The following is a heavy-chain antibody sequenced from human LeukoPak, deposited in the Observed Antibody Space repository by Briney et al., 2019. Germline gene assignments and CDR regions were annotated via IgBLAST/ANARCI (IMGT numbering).Heavy chain of an antibody. CDR3: ARDHYSSGPYYFDY. V-gene: IGHV3-30-3*01. Sequence: GGSLRLSCAASGFTFSSYALHWVRQAPNKGPEWVAIVSYDGSIKYYADSVKGRFTISRDNSKNTLYLQMNSLRAEDTAVYYCARDHYSSGPYYFDYWGQGTLVTVSS. D-gene: IGHD6-19*01. CDR2: VSYDGSIK. CDR1: GFTFSSYA. J-gene: IGHJ4*02.